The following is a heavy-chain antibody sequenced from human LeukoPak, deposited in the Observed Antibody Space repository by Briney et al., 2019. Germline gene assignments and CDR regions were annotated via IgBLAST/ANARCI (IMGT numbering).Heavy chain of an antibody. J-gene: IGHJ5*02. CDR2: IYYSGST. D-gene: IGHD6-13*01. CDR3: ARARTVAAAGTWWFDP. CDR1: GGSISSSSYY. Sequence: TSETLSLTCTVSGGSISSSSYYWGWIRQPPGKGLEWIGSIYYSGSTYYNPSLKSRVTISVDTSKNQFSLKLSSVTAADTAVYYCARARTVAAAGTWWFDPWGQGTLVTVSS. V-gene: IGHV4-39*07.